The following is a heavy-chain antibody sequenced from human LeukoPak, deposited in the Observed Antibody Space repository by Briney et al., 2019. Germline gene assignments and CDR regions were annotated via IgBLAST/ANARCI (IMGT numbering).Heavy chain of an antibody. Sequence: SETLSLTCTVYGGSISTSNYYWGWIRQPPGKGLEWIGNIFYSGITYYGPSLKSRLTISVDTSKNHFSLNLNSVTAADTAVYYCARQEYSSSWSPPESFDLWGRGTLVTVSS. CDR2: IFYSGIT. CDR1: GGSISTSNYY. V-gene: IGHV4-39*01. J-gene: IGHJ2*01. CDR3: ARQEYSSSWSPPESFDL. D-gene: IGHD6-13*01.